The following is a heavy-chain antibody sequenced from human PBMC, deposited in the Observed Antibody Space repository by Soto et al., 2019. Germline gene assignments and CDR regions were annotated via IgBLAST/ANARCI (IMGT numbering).Heavy chain of an antibody. J-gene: IGHJ4*02. CDR2: ISGSGSST. V-gene: IGHV3-23*01. D-gene: IGHD3-3*01. Sequence: EVQLLESGGGLVQPGGSLRLSCAASGFTFSSYAMSWVRQAPGKGLEWVSVISGSGSSTYYADSVKGRFTISRNTSKKTLYVQMNSLRAEDTAVYYCAKMSDFWSASPTYYFDYWGQGTQVTVSS. CDR3: AKMSDFWSASPTYYFDY. CDR1: GFTFSSYA.